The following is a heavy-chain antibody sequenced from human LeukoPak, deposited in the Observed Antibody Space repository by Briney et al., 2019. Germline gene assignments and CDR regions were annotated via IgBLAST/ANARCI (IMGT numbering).Heavy chain of an antibody. D-gene: IGHD3-10*01. CDR1: GGSISSYY. V-gene: IGHV4-59*08. J-gene: IGHJ5*02. CDR3: ARGPRFGELLWHWFDP. Sequence: SETLSLTCTVSGGSISSYYWSWIRQPPGKGLEWIGYIYYSGSTNYNPSLKSRVTISEDTSKNQFSLKLRSVTAADTAVYYCARGPRFGELLWHWFDPWGQGTLVTVSS. CDR2: IYYSGST.